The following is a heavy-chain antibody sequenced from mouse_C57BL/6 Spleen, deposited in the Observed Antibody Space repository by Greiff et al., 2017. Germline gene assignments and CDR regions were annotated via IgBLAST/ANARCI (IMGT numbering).Heavy chain of an antibody. CDR1: GYTFSSYW. J-gene: IGHJ4*01. Sequence: VKLQQSGAELVKPGASVKISCKASGYTFSSYWMNWVKQRPGQGLEWIGKIYPGDGDTNYNGKFKGKATLTADKSSSTAYMQLSSLTSEDSAVYFCARGMIKVVSYYAMDYWGQGTSVTVSS. CDR3: ARGMIKVVSYYAMDY. V-gene: IGHV1-80*01. D-gene: IGHD2-4*01. CDR2: IYPGDGDT.